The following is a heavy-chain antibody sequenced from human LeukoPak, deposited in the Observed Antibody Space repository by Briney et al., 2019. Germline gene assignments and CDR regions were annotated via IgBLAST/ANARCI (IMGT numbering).Heavy chain of an antibody. CDR1: GYIFSDSW. D-gene: IGHD1-20*01. J-gene: IGHJ6*02. Sequence: GGTLRLSYAASGYIFSDSWMSWGREAPGKGREGGADKKKEGREEQYLEAVRGGFTVSRDNARNSLFLQMDSLRVEDTAVYYCATYDNWVAGDVWGQGTTVSVSS. CDR2: KKKEGREE. CDR3: ATYDNWVAGDV. V-gene: IGHV3-7*01.